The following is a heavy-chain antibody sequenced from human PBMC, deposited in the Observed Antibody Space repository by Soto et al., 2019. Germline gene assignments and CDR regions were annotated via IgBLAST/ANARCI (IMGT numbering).Heavy chain of an antibody. CDR1: GGSISSLNDY. Sequence: QVQLEQSGPGLVKPSQTLSLTCKISGGSISSLNDYWSWIRQSPGEGLEWIGYIFDSGTAHYNPSLKGRVRISEDTSQSHSSLTIRSVTVADTAVYYGAREVSWTGAFDHWGQGILVTVSS. CDR3: AREVSWTGAFDH. J-gene: IGHJ5*02. D-gene: IGHD2-8*02. V-gene: IGHV4-31*02. CDR2: IFDSGTA.